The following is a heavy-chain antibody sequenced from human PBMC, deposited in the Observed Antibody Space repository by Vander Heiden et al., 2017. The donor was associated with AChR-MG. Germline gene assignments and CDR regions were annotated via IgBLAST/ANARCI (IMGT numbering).Heavy chain of an antibody. J-gene: IGHJ4*02. V-gene: IGHV1-18*01. CDR3: ARDLDIVATIGWGDFDY. CDR1: GYTSTSYG. D-gene: IGHD5-12*01. Sequence: QVQLVQSGAEVKKPPASVKVSCKASGYTSTSYGISWVRQAPGHGLEWMGWISAYNGNTNYAQKLQGRGTMTTDTSTSTAYMELRSLRSDDTAVYYCARDLDIVATIGWGDFDYWGQGTLVTVSS. CDR2: ISAYNGNT.